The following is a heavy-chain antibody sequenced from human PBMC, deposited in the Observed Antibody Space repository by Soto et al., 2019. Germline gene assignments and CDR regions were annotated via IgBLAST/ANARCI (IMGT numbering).Heavy chain of an antibody. CDR3: ARGAEAPCSGGSCYSEEINWFDP. Sequence: QVQLQEWGPGLVKPSETLSLTCTVSGGSITTYYWSWIRQPAGKGLEWIGRIYSGGSTNYNPSLRSRVTVSVDMSKNQFSLKLSSVTAADTAVYYCARGAEAPCSGGSCYSEEINWFDPWGQGTLVTVSS. CDR2: IYSGGST. CDR1: GGSITTYY. V-gene: IGHV4-4*07. D-gene: IGHD2-15*01. J-gene: IGHJ5*02.